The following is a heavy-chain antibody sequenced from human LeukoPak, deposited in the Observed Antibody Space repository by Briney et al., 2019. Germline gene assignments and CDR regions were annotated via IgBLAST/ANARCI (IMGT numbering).Heavy chain of an antibody. V-gene: IGHV3-23*01. CDR3: AKEGLWFGELSIY. D-gene: IGHD3-10*01. J-gene: IGHJ4*02. CDR1: GYTFSSYA. Sequence: PGGSLRLSCAASGYTFSSYAMSWVRQAPGKGLEWVSAISGSGGSTNYADSVKGRFTISRDNSKNTLYLRMNSLRAEDTAVYYCAKEGLWFGELSIYWGQGTLVTVSS. CDR2: ISGSGGST.